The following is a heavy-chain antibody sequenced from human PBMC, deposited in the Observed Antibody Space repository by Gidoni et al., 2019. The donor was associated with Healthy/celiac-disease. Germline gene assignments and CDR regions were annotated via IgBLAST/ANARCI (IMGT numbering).Heavy chain of an antibody. Sequence: EVQLLESGGGLVQPGGSLRLSCAASGFTFSSYAMSWVRQAPGKGLEWVSAISGSGGSTYYADSVKGRFTISRDNSKNTLYLQMNSLRAEDTAVYYCAKAGYYDFWSGHYFDYWGQGTLVTVSS. CDR1: GFTFSSYA. CDR2: ISGSGGST. D-gene: IGHD3-3*01. J-gene: IGHJ4*02. V-gene: IGHV3-23*01. CDR3: AKAGYYDFWSGHYFDY.